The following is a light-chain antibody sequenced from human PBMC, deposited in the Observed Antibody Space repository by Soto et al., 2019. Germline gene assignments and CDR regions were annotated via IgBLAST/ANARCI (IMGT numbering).Light chain of an antibody. J-gene: IGKJ5*01. V-gene: IGKV3-20*01. Sequence: EIVLTQSPATLSLSSGERATLSCSASQSISNYVAWYQQKPGQAPRLLIYGASNRATGIPDRFSGSGSGTDFTLTISRLEPEDFAVYYCQQYGSSPPITFGQGTRLEIK. CDR1: QSISNY. CDR2: GAS. CDR3: QQYGSSPPIT.